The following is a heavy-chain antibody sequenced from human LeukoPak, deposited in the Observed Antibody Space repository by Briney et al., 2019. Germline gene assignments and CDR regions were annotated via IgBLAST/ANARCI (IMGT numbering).Heavy chain of an antibody. J-gene: IGHJ4*02. V-gene: IGHV3-74*01. CDR3: ARGLRWYDY. D-gene: IGHD4-23*01. Sequence: GGSLRLSCAASGFTFSSYWMHWVRQAPGKGLVWVSRINSDESSTSYADCVKGRFTISRDNAKNTLYQQVNSLRAEDTAVYYCARGLRWYDYWGQGTLVTVSS. CDR2: INSDESST. CDR1: GFTFSSYW.